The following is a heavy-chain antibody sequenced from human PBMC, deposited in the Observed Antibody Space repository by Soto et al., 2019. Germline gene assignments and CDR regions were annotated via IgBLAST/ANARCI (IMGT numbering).Heavy chain of an antibody. CDR3: ARGPYYYDSSGYWY. J-gene: IGHJ4*02. CDR2: ISYDGSNK. D-gene: IGHD3-22*01. CDR1: GFTFSSYA. Sequence: PGGSLRLSCAASGFTFSSYAMHWVRQAPGKGPEWVAVISYDGSNKYYADSVKGRFTISRDNSKNTLYLQMNSLRAEDTAVYYCARGPYYYDSSGYWYWGQGTLVTVSS. V-gene: IGHV3-30-3*01.